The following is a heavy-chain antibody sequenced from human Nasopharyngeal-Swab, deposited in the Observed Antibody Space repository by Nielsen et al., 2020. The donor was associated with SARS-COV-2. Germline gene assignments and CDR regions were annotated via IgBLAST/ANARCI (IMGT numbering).Heavy chain of an antibody. V-gene: IGHV1-24*01. CDR1: GSTLIDLS. J-gene: IGHJ6*03. CDR2: FDPEDGET. D-gene: IGHD2-8*02. Sequence: ASVKVSCKLSGSTLIDLSIHWVRQAPGKGLEWMGGFDPEDGETVYSQGVQGRLTLTEDTSTDTAFMDLSGLRSEDTAVYYCVTYTQRGSYLLGGYDYSYYMDVWGKGTTVTVSS. CDR3: VTYTQRGSYLLGGYDYSYYMDV.